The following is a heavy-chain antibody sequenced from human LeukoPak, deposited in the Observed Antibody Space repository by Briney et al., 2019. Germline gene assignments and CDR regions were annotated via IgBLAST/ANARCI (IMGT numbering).Heavy chain of an antibody. Sequence: ASVKVSCKASGGTFSSYAISWVRQAPGQGLEWMGRIIPMFGTTSYAQKFQGRVTISADKSTSTANMELGSLRSEDTAVYYCARVFVYGSGGATGNYYYDMDVWGQGTSVTVSS. V-gene: IGHV1-69*06. CDR1: GGTFSSYA. D-gene: IGHD3-10*01. J-gene: IGHJ6*02. CDR3: ARVFVYGSGGATGNYYYDMDV. CDR2: IIPMFGTT.